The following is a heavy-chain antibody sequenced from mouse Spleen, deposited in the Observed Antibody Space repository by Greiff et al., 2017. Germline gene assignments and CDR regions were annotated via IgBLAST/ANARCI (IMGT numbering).Heavy chain of an antibody. Sequence: QVQLQQSGAELARPGASVKLSCKASGYTFTSYGISWVKQRTGQGLEWIGEIYPRSGNTYYNEKFKGKATLTADKSSSTAYMELRSLTSEDSAVYFCARGYDGAWYFDVWGTGTTVTVSS. CDR3: ARGYDGAWYFDV. CDR1: GYTFTSYG. D-gene: IGHD2-2*01. CDR2: IYPRSGNT. V-gene: IGHV1-81*01. J-gene: IGHJ1*03.